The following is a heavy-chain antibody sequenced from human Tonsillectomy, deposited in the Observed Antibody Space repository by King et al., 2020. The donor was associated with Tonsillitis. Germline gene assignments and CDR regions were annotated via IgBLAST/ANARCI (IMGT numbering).Heavy chain of an antibody. D-gene: IGHD3-10*01. CDR3: VRDLWVGESSGFFDY. CDR1: GFVFSSYS. J-gene: IGHJ4*02. V-gene: IGHV3-48*02. CDR2: ISSSSGTI. Sequence: VQLVESGGGLVQPGGSLRLSCAASGFVFSSYSMNWVRQAPGKGLEWVSYISSSSGTIYYADSVKGRFTISRDNAKNSLDLQMNSLRDEDTAVYYCVRDLWVGESSGFFDYWGQGTQVTVSS.